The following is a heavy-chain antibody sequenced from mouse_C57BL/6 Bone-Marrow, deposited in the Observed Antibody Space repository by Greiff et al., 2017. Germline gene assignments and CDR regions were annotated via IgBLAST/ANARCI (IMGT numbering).Heavy chain of an antibody. Sequence: VKLQESGAELARPGASVKMSCKASGYTFTSYTMHWVKQRPGQGLEWIGYINPSSGYTKYNQKFKDKATLTADKSSSTAYMQLSSLTSEDSAVYYCARYDNDEGWYFDVWGTGTTVTVSS. CDR2: INPSSGYT. CDR1: GYTFTSYT. V-gene: IGHV1-4*01. D-gene: IGHD2-4*01. J-gene: IGHJ1*03. CDR3: ARYDNDEGWYFDV.